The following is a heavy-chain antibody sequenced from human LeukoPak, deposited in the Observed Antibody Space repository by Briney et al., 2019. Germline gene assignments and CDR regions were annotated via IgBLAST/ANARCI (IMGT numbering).Heavy chain of an antibody. D-gene: IGHD6-19*01. Sequence: PSGTLSLTCAVSGGSISSSNWWSWVRQPPGKGLAWIGEIYHSGSTNYNPSLKSRVTISVDKSKNQFSLKLSSVTAADTAVYYCARRYSSGWYAPGYWGQGTLVTVSS. CDR1: GGSISSSNW. CDR3: ARRYSSGWYAPGY. J-gene: IGHJ4*02. CDR2: IYHSGST. V-gene: IGHV4-4*02.